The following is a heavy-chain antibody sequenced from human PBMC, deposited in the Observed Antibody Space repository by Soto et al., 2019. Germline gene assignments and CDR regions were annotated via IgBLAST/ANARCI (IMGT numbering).Heavy chain of an antibody. V-gene: IGHV3-30-3*01. CDR1: GFTFSSYA. CDR2: ISYDGSNK. J-gene: IGHJ6*02. D-gene: IGHD1-26*01. CDR3: ARANPVGARNYYYYYGMDV. Sequence: GGSLRLSCAASGFTFSSYAMHWVRQAPGKGLEWVAVISYDGSNKYYADSVKGRFTISRDNSKNTLYLQMNSLRAEDTAVYYCARANPVGARNYYYYYGMDVWGQGTTVTVSS.